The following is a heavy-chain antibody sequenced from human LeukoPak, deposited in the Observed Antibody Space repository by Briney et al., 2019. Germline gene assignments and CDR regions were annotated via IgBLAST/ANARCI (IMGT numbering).Heavy chain of an antibody. CDR1: GFTFSSYA. D-gene: IGHD3-3*01. CDR3: AKESQSRITIFGVVIGQGVRHGMDV. V-gene: IGHV3-23*01. J-gene: IGHJ6*02. CDR2: ISGSGGST. Sequence: GGSLRLSCAASGFTFSSYAMSWVRQAPGKGLEWVSAISGSGGSTYYADSVKGRFTISRDNSKNTLYLQMNSVRAEDTAVYYCAKESQSRITIFGVVIGQGVRHGMDVWGQGTTVTVSS.